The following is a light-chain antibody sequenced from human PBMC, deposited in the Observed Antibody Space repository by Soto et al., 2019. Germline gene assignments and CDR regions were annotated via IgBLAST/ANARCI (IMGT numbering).Light chain of an antibody. Sequence: EIQVTQSPPTLSASVGDRVTITCRASQTISTWMAWYQQKPGRAPKLLIFDASSLESGVPSRFSGNGSGTEFTLTISGLQPDDFASYYCQQYNSYSGMFGQGTKVDIK. CDR2: DAS. CDR3: QQYNSYSGM. J-gene: IGKJ1*01. V-gene: IGKV1-5*01. CDR1: QTISTW.